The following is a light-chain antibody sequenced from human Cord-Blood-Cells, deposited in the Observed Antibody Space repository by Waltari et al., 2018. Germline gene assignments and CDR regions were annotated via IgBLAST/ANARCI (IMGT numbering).Light chain of an antibody. CDR3: QAWDSSTKV. CDR2: QDS. V-gene: IGLV3-1*01. J-gene: IGLJ3*02. Sequence: SYELTQPPSVSVSPGQTASITCSGDKLWDKYACWHQQKPGQSPVLVIYQDSKRPSGVPARFSGSNSGNTATLTISGTQAMDEADYYCQAWDSSTKVFGGGTKLTVL. CDR1: KLWDKY.